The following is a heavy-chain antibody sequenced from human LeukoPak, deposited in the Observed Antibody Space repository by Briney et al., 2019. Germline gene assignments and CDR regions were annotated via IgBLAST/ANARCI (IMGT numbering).Heavy chain of an antibody. V-gene: IGHV4-59*08. CDR2: IYYSGST. CDR3: ASSRSRTYFDY. CDR1: GGSLSSYY. J-gene: IGHJ4*02. Sequence: SETLSPTWTVVGGSLSSYYWSWVRQPPGKGREWSGYIYYSGSTNYNPSLKSRVTISVDTSKNQFPLKLSSVTAADTAVYYCASSRSRTYFDYWGQGTLVTVSS. D-gene: IGHD3/OR15-3a*01.